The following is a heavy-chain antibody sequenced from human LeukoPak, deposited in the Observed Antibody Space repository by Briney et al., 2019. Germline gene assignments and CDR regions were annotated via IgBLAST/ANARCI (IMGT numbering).Heavy chain of an antibody. V-gene: IGHV3-30*18. CDR1: GFTFSSYG. D-gene: IGHD3-22*01. CDR2: ISYDGSNK. Sequence: GGSLRLSCAATGFTFSSYGMHWVRQAPGKGLEWVAVISYDGSNKYYADSVKGRFTISRDNSKNTLYLQMNSLRAEDTAVYYCAKEGYYYDSSGYNYYYGMDVWGQGTTVTVSS. CDR3: AKEGYYYDSSGYNYYYGMDV. J-gene: IGHJ6*02.